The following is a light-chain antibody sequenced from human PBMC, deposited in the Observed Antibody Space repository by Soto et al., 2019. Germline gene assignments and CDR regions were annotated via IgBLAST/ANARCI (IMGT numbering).Light chain of an antibody. CDR2: GAS. Sequence: IVMKQSPATLSVSPGERATLSCRASQSVSSNLACYEHRPGQAPRLLIYGASTRATGIPARFSGSGSGTEFTLTISSLQSGDFAVYYCQQYNNLPLTFGGVANVDVK. V-gene: IGKV3-15*01. J-gene: IGKJ4*01. CDR1: QSVSSN. CDR3: QQYNNLPLT.